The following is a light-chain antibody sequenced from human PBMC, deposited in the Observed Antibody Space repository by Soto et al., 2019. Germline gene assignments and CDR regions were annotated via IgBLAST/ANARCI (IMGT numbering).Light chain of an antibody. Sequence: QAVVTQEPSLTMSPGGTVTLTCGSSTGAVTSGHYPYWFQQKPGQAPRTLIYDTSNKHSWTPARFSGSLLGGKAALTLSGAQPEDEADYYCLLHYSDSLAFGGGTQLTVL. CDR2: DTS. J-gene: IGLJ2*01. CDR1: TGAVTSGHY. V-gene: IGLV7-46*01. CDR3: LLHYSDSLA.